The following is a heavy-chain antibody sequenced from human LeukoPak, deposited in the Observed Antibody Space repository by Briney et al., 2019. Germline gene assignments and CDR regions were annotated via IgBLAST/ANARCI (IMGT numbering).Heavy chain of an antibody. Sequence: SETLSLTCAVSGYSISSGYYWGWIRQPPGKGREWIGSIYHSGSTYYNPSLKSRVTISVDTSKNQFSLKLSSVTAADTAVYYCARGIAAEAPGGYFDYWGQGTLVTVSS. CDR1: GYSISSGYY. D-gene: IGHD6-13*01. CDR3: ARGIAAEAPGGYFDY. J-gene: IGHJ4*02. CDR2: IYHSGST. V-gene: IGHV4-38-2*01.